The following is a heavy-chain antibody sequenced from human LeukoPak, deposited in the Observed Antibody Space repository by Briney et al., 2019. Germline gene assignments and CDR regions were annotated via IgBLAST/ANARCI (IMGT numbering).Heavy chain of an antibody. V-gene: IGHV3-21*01. CDR3: ARGDRDLYCSSTSCYPVL. J-gene: IGHJ4*02. CDR2: ISSSSSYI. Sequence: GGSLRLSCVASGFTFSSYSMNWVRQAPGKGLEWVSSISSSSSYIYYADSVKGRFTISRDNAKNSLYLQMTSLRAEDTAVYYCARGDRDLYCSSTSCYPVLGGQGTLGTVSS. CDR1: GFTFSSYS. D-gene: IGHD2-2*01.